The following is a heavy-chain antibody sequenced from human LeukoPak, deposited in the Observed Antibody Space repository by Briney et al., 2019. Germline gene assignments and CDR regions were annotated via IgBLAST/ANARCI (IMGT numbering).Heavy chain of an antibody. Sequence: GASVKVSCKASGYTFTGYYMYWVRQAPGQGLEWMGWINPNSGGTNYAQKFQGRVTTTRDTSISTAYMELSRLRSDDTAVYYCATQADQLLSPNRDAFDIWGQGTMVTVSS. V-gene: IGHV1-2*02. J-gene: IGHJ3*02. CDR2: INPNSGGT. CDR3: ATQADQLLSPNRDAFDI. CDR1: GYTFTGYY. D-gene: IGHD2-2*01.